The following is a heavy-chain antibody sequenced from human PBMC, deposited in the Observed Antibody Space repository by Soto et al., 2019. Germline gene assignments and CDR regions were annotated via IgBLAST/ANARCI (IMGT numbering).Heavy chain of an antibody. CDR2: VSIGGST. J-gene: IGHJ4*02. CDR1: GFTFSSYA. D-gene: IGHD2-15*01. V-gene: IGHV3-23*01. CDR3: AKRRGAGGHFDY. Sequence: GGSLRLSCAASGFTFSSYAMGWGRQGPGKGLEWVAVVSIGGSTHYADSVRGRFTISRDNSKNTLSLQMNGLTAEDTAVYFCAKRRGAGGHFDYWGQGALVTVSS.